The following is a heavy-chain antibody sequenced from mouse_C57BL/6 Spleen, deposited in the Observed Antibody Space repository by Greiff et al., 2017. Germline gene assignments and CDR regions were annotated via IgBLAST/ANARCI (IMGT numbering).Heavy chain of an antibody. D-gene: IGHD1-1*01. CDR1: GYTFTDYN. CDR2: INPNSGGT. Sequence: EVQLQQSGPELVKPGASVKMSCKASGYTFTDYNMHWVKQSHGKSLEWIGYINPNSGGTSYNQTFKGQATLTVTTSSSTAYMELRRLTSVDSAVYYCARFDGRSLYYAFDYWGQGTSVTVSA. J-gene: IGHJ4*01. V-gene: IGHV1-22*01. CDR3: ARFDGRSLYYAFDY.